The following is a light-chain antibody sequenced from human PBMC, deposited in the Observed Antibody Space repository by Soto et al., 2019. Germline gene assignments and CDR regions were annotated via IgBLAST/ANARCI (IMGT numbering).Light chain of an antibody. CDR2: DAS. CDR3: QQYDTVALT. V-gene: IGKV1-33*01. Sequence: DIQMTQSPPSLSASVGDRVTITCQASQDISKYLNWYQHKPGKAPQLLIYDASNLETGVPSRFSGSGSGTDFTLIISSLQPEDIATYYCQQYDTVALTFGGGTKVEI. CDR1: QDISKY. J-gene: IGKJ4*01.